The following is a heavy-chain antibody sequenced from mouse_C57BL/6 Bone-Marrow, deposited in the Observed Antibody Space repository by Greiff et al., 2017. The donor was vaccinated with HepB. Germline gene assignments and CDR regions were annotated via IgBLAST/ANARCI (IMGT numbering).Heavy chain of an antibody. V-gene: IGHV1-81*01. CDR2: IYPRSGNT. Sequence: QVQLKESGAELARPGASVKLSCKASGYTFTSYGISWVKQRTGQGLEWIGEIYPRSGNTYYNEKFKGKATLTADKSSSTAYMELRSLTSEDSAVYFCARITTGSWGQGTTLTVSS. J-gene: IGHJ2*01. D-gene: IGHD1-1*01. CDR3: ARITTGS. CDR1: GYTFTSYG.